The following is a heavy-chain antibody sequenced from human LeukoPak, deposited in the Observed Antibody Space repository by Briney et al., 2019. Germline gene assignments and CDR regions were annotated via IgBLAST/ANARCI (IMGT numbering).Heavy chain of an antibody. CDR3: ARGGQYCSGGSCYSTNWFDP. CDR1: GFTFSSYS. V-gene: IGHV3-48*04. D-gene: IGHD2-15*01. J-gene: IGHJ5*02. Sequence: PGGSLRLSCAASGFTFSSYSMNWVRQAPGKGLEGVSYISSSSSTIYYADSVKGRLTISRDNAKNSLYLQMNSLRAEDTAVYYCARGGQYCSGGSCYSTNWFDPWGQGTLVTVSS. CDR2: ISSSSSTI.